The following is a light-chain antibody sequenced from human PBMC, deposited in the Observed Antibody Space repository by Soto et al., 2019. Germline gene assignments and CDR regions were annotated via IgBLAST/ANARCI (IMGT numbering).Light chain of an antibody. CDR2: AAS. Sequence: EIVLTQSPATLSLSPGERATLSCGASQSVSRNYVAWYQQKPGLAPSLVMYAASTRATGIPDRFSGSGSGTDFTLTISRLEPGDFAVYFCQQYDRSPFTFGPGTKVDI. CDR3: QQYDRSPFT. CDR1: QSVSRNY. V-gene: IGKV3D-20*01. J-gene: IGKJ3*01.